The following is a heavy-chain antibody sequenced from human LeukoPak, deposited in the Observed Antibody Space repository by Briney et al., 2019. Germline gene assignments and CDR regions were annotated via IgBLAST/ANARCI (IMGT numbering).Heavy chain of an antibody. J-gene: IGHJ4*02. CDR2: IYHSGST. Sequence: SETLSLTCTVSGGSISSGGYYWSWIRQPPGKGLEWIGYIYHSGSTYYNPSLKSRVTISVDRSKNQFSLKLSSVTAADTAVYYCARDPTLLAGYYDSSGYPNWGQGTLVTVSS. CDR3: ARDPTLLAGYYDSSGYPN. CDR1: GGSISSGGYY. V-gene: IGHV4-30-2*01. D-gene: IGHD3-22*01.